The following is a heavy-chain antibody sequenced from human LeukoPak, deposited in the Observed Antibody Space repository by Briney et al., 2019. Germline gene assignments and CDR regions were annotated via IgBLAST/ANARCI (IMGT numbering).Heavy chain of an antibody. Sequence: GGSLRLSCAASGFTFSSYAMSWVRQAPGKGLEWVSAISGSGGSTYYADSVKGRFTISRDNSKNTLYLQMNSLRAEDTAVYYYASAAAAGHDFDYWGQGTLVTVSS. CDR1: GFTFSSYA. V-gene: IGHV3-23*01. CDR2: ISGSGGST. CDR3: ASAAAAGHDFDY. D-gene: IGHD6-13*01. J-gene: IGHJ4*02.